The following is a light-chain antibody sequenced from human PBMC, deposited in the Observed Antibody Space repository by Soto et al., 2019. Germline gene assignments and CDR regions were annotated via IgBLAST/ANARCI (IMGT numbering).Light chain of an antibody. Sequence: QSALTQPASVSGSPGQSITISCTGTSSDVGGYNYVSWYQQHPGKAPKLMIYEVSNRPSGVSNRFSDSKSGNTASLTISGLQAEDEADYYCSSYTSSSPLVFGGGTKLTAL. CDR1: SSDVGGYNY. J-gene: IGLJ2*01. V-gene: IGLV2-14*01. CDR2: EVS. CDR3: SSYTSSSPLV.